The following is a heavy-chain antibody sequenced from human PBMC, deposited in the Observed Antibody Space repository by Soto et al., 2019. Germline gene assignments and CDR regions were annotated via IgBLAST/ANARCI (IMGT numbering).Heavy chain of an antibody. J-gene: IGHJ4*02. D-gene: IGHD3-9*01. V-gene: IGHV4-34*01. CDR2: INHSGST. Sequence: QVQLQQWGAGLLKPSETLSLTCAVYGGSFSGYYWSWLRQPPGKGLEWIGEINHSGSTNYNPSRKRRGTISVDTSKNQFSLKLSSVTAADTAVYYCARVRYDILTGYLDYWGQGTLVTVSS. CDR1: GGSFSGYY. CDR3: ARVRYDILTGYLDY.